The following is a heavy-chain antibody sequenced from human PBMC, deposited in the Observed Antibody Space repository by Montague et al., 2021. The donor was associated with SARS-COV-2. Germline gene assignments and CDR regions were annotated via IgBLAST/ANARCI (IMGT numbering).Heavy chain of an antibody. J-gene: IGHJ6*02. CDR2: VIHSGTT. D-gene: IGHD3-10*01. Sequence: SETLSLTCHVYGASFSGYYWSWVRQSPGKGLEWIGEVIHSGTTNYNPSLKGRVTISIDSSNDRFSLRLTSLTAADTGVYYCASGEFFYYGSGNYYGSALDXWGQGTTVTVSS. CDR1: GASFSGYY. V-gene: IGHV4-34*12. CDR3: ASGEFFYYGSGNYYGSALDX.